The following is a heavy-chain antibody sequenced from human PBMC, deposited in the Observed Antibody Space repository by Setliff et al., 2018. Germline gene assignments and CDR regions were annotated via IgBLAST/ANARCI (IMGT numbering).Heavy chain of an antibody. CDR2: FHTGGST. D-gene: IGHD4-17*01. V-gene: IGHV4-4*08. Sequence: SETLSLTCSVSGGSISSHYWGWIRQHPGKGLEWIGHFHTGGSTNYNRSLRSRVSISVDTSKNQFSLNLSSVTAADTAVYYCARDWRDYGAMCYWGQGTLGTVSS. CDR1: GGSISSHY. CDR3: ARDWRDYGAMCY. J-gene: IGHJ4*02.